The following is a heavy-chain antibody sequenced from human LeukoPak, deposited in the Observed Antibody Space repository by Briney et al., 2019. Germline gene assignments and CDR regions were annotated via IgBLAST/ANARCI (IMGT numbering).Heavy chain of an antibody. J-gene: IGHJ4*02. CDR2: IDPSDSYT. Sequence: GESLKISCKGSGYSFTSYWISWVRQMPGKGLEWMGRIDPSDSYTNCSPSFRGHVTASADKSISTAYLQWSSLKASDTAMYYCASRLGYCSGGSCYDYWGQGTLVTVSS. V-gene: IGHV5-10-1*01. D-gene: IGHD2-15*01. CDR1: GYSFTSYW. CDR3: ASRLGYCSGGSCYDY.